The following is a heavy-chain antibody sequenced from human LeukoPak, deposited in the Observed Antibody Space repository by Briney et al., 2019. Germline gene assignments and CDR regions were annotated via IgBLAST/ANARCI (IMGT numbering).Heavy chain of an antibody. Sequence: NASEILSLTCTVSGDSIGSRSYYWGWIRQPPGKGLEWIESIYYIGVTYYNSSLKSRVTISVDTSKNEFSMKLSTVTAADTAVYYCARLSYGDEVYWGQGTLVTVSS. V-gene: IGHV4-39*01. D-gene: IGHD4-17*01. CDR1: GDSIGSRSYY. CDR3: ARLSYGDEVY. CDR2: IYYIGVT. J-gene: IGHJ4*02.